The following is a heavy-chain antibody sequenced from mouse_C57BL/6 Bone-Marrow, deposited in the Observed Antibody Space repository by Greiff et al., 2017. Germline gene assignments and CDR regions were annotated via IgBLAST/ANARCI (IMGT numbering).Heavy chain of an antibody. CDR1: GFSLTSYG. D-gene: IGHD2-3*01. V-gene: IGHV2-2*01. CDR2: IWSGGST. J-gene: IGHJ3*01. Sequence: VTLVESGPGLVPPSQSLSITCTVSGFSLTSYGVHWVRPSPGKGLEWLGVIWSGGSTDYNAAFISRLSISKDNSKSQVFFKMNSLQADDTAIYYCARNGGYYVPFAYWGQGTLVTVSA. CDR3: ARNGGYYVPFAY.